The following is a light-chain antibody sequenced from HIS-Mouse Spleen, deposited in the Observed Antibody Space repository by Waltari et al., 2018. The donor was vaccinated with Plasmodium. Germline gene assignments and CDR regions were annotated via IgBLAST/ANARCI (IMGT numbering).Light chain of an antibody. Sequence: DIQMTQFLPFLSASVGDRVTITCRASQRISSYLNWYQQKPGKAPKLLIYASASLQSGVPSRFSGSGSGTDFTLTNSSLQPEDFATYYCQQNYNTWTFGQGTKVEIK. CDR1: QRISSY. CDR3: QQNYNTWT. J-gene: IGKJ1*01. V-gene: IGKV1-39*01. CDR2: ASA.